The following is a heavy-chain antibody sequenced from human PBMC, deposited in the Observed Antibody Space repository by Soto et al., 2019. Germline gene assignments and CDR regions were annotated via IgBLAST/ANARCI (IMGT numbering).Heavy chain of an antibody. J-gene: IGHJ4*02. CDR3: ARTPLKYDSSGYLDY. Sequence: AGSVRLSCAASGLTFSSYWMHWVRQAPGKGLVWVSRINSDGSSTSYADSVKGRFTISRDNAKNTLYLQMNSLRAEDTAVYYCARTPLKYDSSGYLDYWGQGTLVTVSS. CDR2: INSDGSST. V-gene: IGHV3-74*01. CDR1: GLTFSSYW. D-gene: IGHD3-22*01.